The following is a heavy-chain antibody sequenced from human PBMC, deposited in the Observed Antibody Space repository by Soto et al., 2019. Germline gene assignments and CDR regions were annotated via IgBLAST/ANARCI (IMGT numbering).Heavy chain of an antibody. D-gene: IGHD5-12*01. J-gene: IGHJ6*02. CDR3: VKGLEVSSGYGDWGMEV. V-gene: IGHV3-30*18. Sequence: QVQLVESGGGVVQPGRSLRLSCAASRFISSTSGMHWVRQVPGKGLEWVAVISSDGSKKYYGDSVKGRFTISRDKAKNTLYMEMNSVRAEDTVVYYCVKGLEVSSGYGDWGMEVWGHGTTVTVSS. CDR1: RFISSTSG. CDR2: ISSDGSKK.